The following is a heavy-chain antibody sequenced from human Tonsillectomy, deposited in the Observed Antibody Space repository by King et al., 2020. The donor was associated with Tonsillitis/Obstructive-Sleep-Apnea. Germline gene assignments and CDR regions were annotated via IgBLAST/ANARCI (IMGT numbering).Heavy chain of an antibody. CDR2: LYYSGRT. V-gene: IGHV4-59*01. J-gene: IGHJ3*02. CDR3: ARDMVLEAGGDAFDI. D-gene: IGHD2-8*01. Sequence: VQLQESGPGLVKPSENLSLTCTVSGGSISSYYWSWIRQPPGKGLEWIGYLYYSGRTNYNPSLNSRVTISVDTSKNQFSLKLSSVTAADTAVYYCARDMVLEAGGDAFDIWGQGTMVTVSS. CDR1: GGSISSYY.